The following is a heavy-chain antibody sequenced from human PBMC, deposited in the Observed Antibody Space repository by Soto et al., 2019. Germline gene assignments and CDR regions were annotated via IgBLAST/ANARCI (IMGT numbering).Heavy chain of an antibody. V-gene: IGHV3-23*01. D-gene: IGHD3-10*01. Sequence: GGSLRLSCAASGFTFSSYAMSWVRQAPGKGLEWVSAISGSGGSTYYADSVKGRFTISRDNSKNTLYLQMNSLRAEDTAVYYCVKGARITMVRGVISLLYYMDVWGKGTTVTVSS. CDR1: GFTFSSYA. CDR3: VKGARITMVRGVISLLYYMDV. CDR2: ISGSGGST. J-gene: IGHJ6*03.